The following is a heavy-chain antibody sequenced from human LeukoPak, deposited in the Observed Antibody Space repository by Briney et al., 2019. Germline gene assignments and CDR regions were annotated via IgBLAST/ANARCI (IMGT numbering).Heavy chain of an antibody. CDR2: INDRGTT. CDR1: GGSFTGYF. V-gene: IGHV4-34*01. CDR3: ARDPTTLVTVPYYFDF. D-gene: IGHD4-23*01. J-gene: IGHJ4*02. Sequence: SETLSLTCAVYGGSFTGYFWNWLRQSPGKGLEWIAEINDRGTTNYNPLLKSRVTISVDTSKNQFSLKLTSVTAADTGVYYCARDPTTLVTVPYYFDFWGQGTPVTVSS.